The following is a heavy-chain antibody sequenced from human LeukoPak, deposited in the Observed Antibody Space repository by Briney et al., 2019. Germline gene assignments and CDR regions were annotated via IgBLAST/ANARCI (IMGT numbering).Heavy chain of an antibody. D-gene: IGHD2-21*02. CDR3: ARGVTPFDY. Sequence: SETLSPTCTVSGYSISSGYYWGWIRQPPGKGLEWIGSTYHSGSTYYNPSLKSLVTISVDTSKNQFSLKLSSVTAADTAVHYCARGVTPFDYWGQGTLVTVSS. V-gene: IGHV4-38-2*02. CDR2: TYHSGST. J-gene: IGHJ4*02. CDR1: GYSISSGYY.